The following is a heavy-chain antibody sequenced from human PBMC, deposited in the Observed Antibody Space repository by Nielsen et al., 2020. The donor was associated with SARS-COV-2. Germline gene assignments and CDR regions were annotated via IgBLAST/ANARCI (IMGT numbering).Heavy chain of an antibody. CDR3: ARDHQGSSYIDY. V-gene: IGHV3-48*02. D-gene: IGHD6-13*01. CDR2: ISSSSGTI. Sequence: VRQAPGKGLEWVSCISSSSGTIYYADSVKGRFTISRDNAKNSLYLQMNSLRDEDTAVYYCARDHQGSSYIDYWGQGTLVTVSS. J-gene: IGHJ4*02.